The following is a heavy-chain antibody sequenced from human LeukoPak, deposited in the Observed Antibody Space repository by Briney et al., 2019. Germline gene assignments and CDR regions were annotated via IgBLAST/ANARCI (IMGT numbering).Heavy chain of an antibody. CDR1: GYTFTGYY. CDR2: INPNSGGT. V-gene: IGHV1-2*02. CDR3: AREEEYSSSWFDY. J-gene: IGHJ4*02. Sequence: ASVKVSCKAPGYTFTGYYMHWVRQAPGQGLEWMGWINPNSGGTNYAQKFQGRVTMTRDTSISTAYMELSRLRSDDTAVYYCAREEEYSSSWFDYWGQGTLVTVSS. D-gene: IGHD6-13*01.